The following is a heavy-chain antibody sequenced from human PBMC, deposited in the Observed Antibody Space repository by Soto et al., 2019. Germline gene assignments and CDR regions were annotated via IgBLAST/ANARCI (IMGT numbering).Heavy chain of an antibody. CDR3: AGGVGSSGWESFDY. D-gene: IGHD6-19*01. J-gene: IGHJ4*02. CDR2: INPSGGNT. Sequence: XSVKVSCKASGYTFTSYYMHWVRKAPGQGPEGMGIINPSGGNTSNAKKFQGRVTMTRDTPTSPVYMDLSSLRSADTAVYYCAGGVGSSGWESFDYWGQGTLVTVSS. CDR1: GYTFTSYY. V-gene: IGHV1-46*01.